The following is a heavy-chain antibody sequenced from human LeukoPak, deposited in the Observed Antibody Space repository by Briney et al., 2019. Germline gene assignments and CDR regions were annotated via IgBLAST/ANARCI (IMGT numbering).Heavy chain of an antibody. J-gene: IGHJ4*02. CDR1: GFTFSSYA. CDR3: AKVIGYSYGCVDY. D-gene: IGHD5-18*01. CDR2: ISGSGGST. Sequence: GGSLRLSCAASGFTFSSYAMSWVRQAPGKGLECVSAISGSGGSTYYADSVKGRFTISRDNSKNTRYLQMNSLRAEDTAVYYCAKVIGYSYGCVDYWGQGTLVTVSS. V-gene: IGHV3-23*01.